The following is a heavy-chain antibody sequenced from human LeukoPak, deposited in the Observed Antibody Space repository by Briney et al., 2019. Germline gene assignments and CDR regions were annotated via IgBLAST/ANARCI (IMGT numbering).Heavy chain of an antibody. V-gene: IGHV1-2*06. CDR3: ARDPYSSSWSNWFDP. D-gene: IGHD6-13*01. Sequence: GASVKVSCKASGYTFTGYYMHWVRQAPGQGLEWMGRINPNSGGTNYAQKFQGRVTMTRDTSISTAYMELSRPRSDDTAVYYCARDPYSSSWSNWFDPWGQGTLVTVSS. CDR2: INPNSGGT. CDR1: GYTFTGYY. J-gene: IGHJ5*02.